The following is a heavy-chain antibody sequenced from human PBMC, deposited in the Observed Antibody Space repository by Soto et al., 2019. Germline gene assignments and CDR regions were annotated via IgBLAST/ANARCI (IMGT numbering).Heavy chain of an antibody. V-gene: IGHV4-38-2*02. CDR1: NYSISSGYY. CDR2: MYHSGTT. Sequence: SETLSLTCTVSNYSISSGYYWGWIRQSPGEGLEWIVSMYHSGTTYYNPSLKSRVTISIDTSKNQFSLKLTSVTSADTAVYFCARIAFGPIDYWGQGTLVTVSS. D-gene: IGHD3-16*01. CDR3: ARIAFGPIDY. J-gene: IGHJ4*02.